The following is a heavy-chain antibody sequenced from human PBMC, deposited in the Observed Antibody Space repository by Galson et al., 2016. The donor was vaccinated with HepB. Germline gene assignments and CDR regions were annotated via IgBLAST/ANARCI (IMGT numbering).Heavy chain of an antibody. J-gene: IGHJ4*02. CDR3: ARIAADGSTFDY. D-gene: IGHD6-13*01. CDR2: INQDGSVE. CDR1: GFSIRNHW. Sequence: SLRLSCAASGFSIRNHWMSWVRQAPGKGLEWVANINQDGSVEKYADSVRGRFTVFKDNAKNSVYLQLNSLSADDTAMFYCARIAADGSTFDYWGQGIMAVVSS. V-gene: IGHV3-7*03.